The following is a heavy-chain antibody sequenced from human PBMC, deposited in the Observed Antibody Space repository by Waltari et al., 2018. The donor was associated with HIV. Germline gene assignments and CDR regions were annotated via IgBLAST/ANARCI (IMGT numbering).Heavy chain of an antibody. D-gene: IGHD2-15*01. V-gene: IGHV4-59*01. J-gene: IGHJ4*02. CDR1: GGPITTYL. CDR2: IHSPGRT. CDR3: ARGIFGGNPGY. Sequence: QLQLRESGPRLVKPFETLALNCSVSGGPITTYLWNWYRQPPGKGLEWIGYIHSPGRTNYNPSLKSRVTISVDTSKTVFSLQLKSVTAADTAIYYCARGIFGGNPGYWGRGTLITVS.